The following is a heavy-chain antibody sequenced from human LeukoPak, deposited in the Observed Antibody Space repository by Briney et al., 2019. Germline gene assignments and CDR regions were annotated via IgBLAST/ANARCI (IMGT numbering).Heavy chain of an antibody. D-gene: IGHD3-9*01. Sequence: GGSLRLSCAASGFTFSTYAMSWVRQAPGEGLDWVSTISSGGNSYYADSVKGRFTISRDNSKNTLYLQMNSLRAEDTAVYYCARGRREAYYDILTGGNWFDPWGQGTLVTVSS. V-gene: IGHV3-23*01. CDR1: GFTFSTYA. CDR3: ARGRREAYYDILTGGNWFDP. J-gene: IGHJ5*02. CDR2: ISSGGNS.